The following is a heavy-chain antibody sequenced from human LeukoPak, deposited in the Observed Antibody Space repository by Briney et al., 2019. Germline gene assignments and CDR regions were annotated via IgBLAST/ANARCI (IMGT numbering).Heavy chain of an antibody. J-gene: IGHJ4*02. Sequence: GGSLRLSCAASGFTFSSYAMSWVRQAPGKGLEWVSAISGSGGSTYYADSVKGRFTISRDNSKNTLYLQMNSLRAQDTAVYYCAKGVNYGDLTSPGDYWGQGTLVTVSS. CDR1: GFTFSSYA. CDR2: ISGSGGST. V-gene: IGHV3-23*01. CDR3: AKGVNYGDLTSPGDY. D-gene: IGHD4-17*01.